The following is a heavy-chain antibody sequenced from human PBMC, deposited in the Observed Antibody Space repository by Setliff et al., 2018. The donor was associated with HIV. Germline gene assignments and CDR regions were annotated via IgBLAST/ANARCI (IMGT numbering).Heavy chain of an antibody. D-gene: IGHD2-15*01. Sequence: SETLSLTCTVSGGSTSSYFWSWIRQSPGKGLEWIGYIHNTGSTDSNPSLKSRVSISVDRSTNRFSLMLHSVTAADTAVYYCARGPSGGGFYYMDVWGKGTTVTVSS. CDR1: GGSTSSYF. CDR2: IHNTGST. J-gene: IGHJ6*03. CDR3: ARGPSGGGFYYMDV. V-gene: IGHV4-59*01.